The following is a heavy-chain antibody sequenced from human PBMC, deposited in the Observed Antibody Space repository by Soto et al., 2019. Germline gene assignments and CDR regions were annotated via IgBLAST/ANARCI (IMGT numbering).Heavy chain of an antibody. J-gene: IGHJ5*02. Sequence: GGSLRLSCAASGFTFGDYAMHWVRQAPGKGLEWVSGISWNSGSIGYADSVKGRFTISRDNAKNSLYLQMNSLRAEDTALYYCAKDMRRYSYGRNWFDPWGQGTLVTVSS. CDR1: GFTFGDYA. CDR3: AKDMRRYSYGRNWFDP. CDR2: ISWNSGSI. D-gene: IGHD5-18*01. V-gene: IGHV3-9*01.